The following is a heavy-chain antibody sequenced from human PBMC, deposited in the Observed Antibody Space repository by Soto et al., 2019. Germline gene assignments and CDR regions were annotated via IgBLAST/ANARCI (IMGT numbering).Heavy chain of an antibody. V-gene: IGHV1-69*01. Sequence: QVQLVQSGAEVKKPGSSVKVSCKASGGTFSSYAISWVRQAPGQGLEWMGGIIPIFGTANYAQKFQGRVTTPADEATCTADMKLSSLRSEDTAVYYCARTYYDIFTGYDYYYYGMDVWGQGTTVTVSS. CDR2: IIPIFGTA. J-gene: IGHJ6*02. D-gene: IGHD3-9*01. CDR3: ARTYYDIFTGYDYYYYGMDV. CDR1: GGTFSSYA.